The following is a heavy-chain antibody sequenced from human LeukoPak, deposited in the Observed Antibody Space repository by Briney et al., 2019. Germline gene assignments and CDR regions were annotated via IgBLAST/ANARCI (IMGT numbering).Heavy chain of an antibody. V-gene: IGHV4-39*07. CDR2: IYYSGST. Sequence: SETLSLTCTVSGGSISSSTYYWGWIRQPPGKGLEWIASIYYSGSTYYNPSLKSRVTISLDTSKNQFSLKLSSVTAADTAVYYCARGESYYDFWSGYSTFADYWGQGTLVTVSS. J-gene: IGHJ4*02. D-gene: IGHD3-3*01. CDR1: GGSISSSTYY. CDR3: ARGESYYDFWSGYSTFADY.